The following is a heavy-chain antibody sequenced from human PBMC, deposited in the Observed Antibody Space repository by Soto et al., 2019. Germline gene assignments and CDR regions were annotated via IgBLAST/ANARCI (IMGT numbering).Heavy chain of an antibody. CDR1: GYTFTSYY. CDR2: INPSGGST. V-gene: IGHV1-46*01. D-gene: IGHD2-15*01. Sequence: ASVKVSCKASGYTFTSYYMHWVRQAPGQGLEWMGIINPSGGSTSYAQKFQGRVTMTRDTSTSTVYMELSSLRSEDTAVYYCARSLMVVAAAPVWFDPWGQGTLVTVSS. J-gene: IGHJ5*02. CDR3: ARSLMVVAAAPVWFDP.